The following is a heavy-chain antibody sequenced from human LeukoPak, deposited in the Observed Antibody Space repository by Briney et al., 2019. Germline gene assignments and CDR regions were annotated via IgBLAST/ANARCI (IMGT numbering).Heavy chain of an antibody. V-gene: IGHV1-46*01. J-gene: IGHJ4*02. CDR1: GYTFTSYY. CDR2: MNPSGGST. Sequence: ASVKVSCKASGYTFTSYYMHWVRQAPGQGLEWMGIMNPSGGSTTYAQKFQGRVTMTRDTSTSTVYMELSSLRSDDTAVYYCARWVYSGYRGDSWGQGTLVTVSS. D-gene: IGHD5-12*01. CDR3: ARWVYSGYRGDS.